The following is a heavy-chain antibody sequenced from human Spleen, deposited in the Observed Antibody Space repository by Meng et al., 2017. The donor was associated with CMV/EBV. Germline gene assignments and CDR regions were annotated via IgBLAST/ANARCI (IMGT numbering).Heavy chain of an antibody. D-gene: IGHD3-22*01. V-gene: IGHV3-21*01. Sequence: SGFIFSSYVMNWFRQAPGKGLGWVSSISSSSSYIYYADSVKGRFTISRDNAKNSLYLQMNSLRAEDTAVYYCAREGYYYDSGAYYGHWGQGTLVTVSS. J-gene: IGHJ4*02. CDR2: ISSSSSYI. CDR1: GFIFSSYV. CDR3: AREGYYYDSGAYYGH.